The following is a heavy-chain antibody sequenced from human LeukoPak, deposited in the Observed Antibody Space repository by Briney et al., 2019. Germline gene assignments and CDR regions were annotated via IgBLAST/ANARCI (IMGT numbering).Heavy chain of an antibody. CDR1: GFTFSSYA. CDR3: VGNIAAFDY. D-gene: IGHD6-6*01. Sequence: PGGSLRLSCAASGFTFSSYAMSWVRQAPGEGLEWVSAISGSGGSTYYADSVKGRFTIPRDNSKNTLYLQMNSLRAEDTAVYYCVGNIAAFDYWGQGTLVTVSS. V-gene: IGHV3-23*01. J-gene: IGHJ4*02. CDR2: ISGSGGST.